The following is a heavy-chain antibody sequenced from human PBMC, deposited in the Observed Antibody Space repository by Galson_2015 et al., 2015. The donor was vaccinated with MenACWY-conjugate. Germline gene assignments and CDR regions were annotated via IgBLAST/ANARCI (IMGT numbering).Heavy chain of an antibody. CDR2: IYHSGST. D-gene: IGHD5-24*01. V-gene: IGHV4-38-2*02. CDR3: ARDGYNAENNWFDP. Sequence: LSLTCTVSGYSISSGYYWGWIRQPPGKGLEWIGSIYHSGSTYYNPSLKSRVTISVDTSKNQFSLKLSSVTAADTAVYYCARDGYNAENNWFDPWGQGTLVTVSS. CDR1: GYSISSGYY. J-gene: IGHJ5*02.